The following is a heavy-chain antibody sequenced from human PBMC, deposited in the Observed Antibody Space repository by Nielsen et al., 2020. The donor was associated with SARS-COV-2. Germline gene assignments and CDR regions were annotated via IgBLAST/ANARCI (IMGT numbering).Heavy chain of an antibody. CDR3: ARDGNNWNYGGMDV. V-gene: IGHV3-11*05. CDR2: ISSSSSYT. D-gene: IGHD1-7*01. J-gene: IGHJ6*02. Sequence: WIRQPPGKGLEWVSYISSSSSYTNYADSVKGRFTISRDNAKNSLYLQMNSLRAEDTAVYYCARDGNNWNYGGMDVWGQGTTVTVSS.